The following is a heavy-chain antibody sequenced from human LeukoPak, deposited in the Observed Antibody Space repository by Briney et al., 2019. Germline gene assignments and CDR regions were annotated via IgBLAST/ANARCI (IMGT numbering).Heavy chain of an antibody. CDR1: VYTFTGYY. CDR2: INPNSGGT. V-gene: IGHV1-2*06. D-gene: IGHD3-9*01. Sequence: GASVKVSCKASVYTFTGYYMHWVRQAPGQGLEWMGRINPNSGGTNYAQKFQGRVTMTRDTSISTAYMELSRLRSDDTAVYYCARDYDILTGYYTFSWFDPWGQGTLVTVSS. CDR3: ARDYDILTGYYTFSWFDP. J-gene: IGHJ5*01.